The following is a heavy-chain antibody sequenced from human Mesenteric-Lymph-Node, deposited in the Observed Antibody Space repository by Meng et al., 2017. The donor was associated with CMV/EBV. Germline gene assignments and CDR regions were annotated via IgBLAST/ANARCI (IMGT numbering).Heavy chain of an antibody. CDR1: GGSLTSANLY. V-gene: IGHV4-31*02. CDR2: IYYTGTT. CDR3: ARVGIRSGYSIDY. J-gene: IGHJ4*02. D-gene: IGHD5-12*01. Sequence: SGGSLTSANLYWTWIRRHPGKGLEWIGYIYYTGTTYYNPSLRSRLAISIETSKNQFSLNLSSVTVADTAVYYCARVGIRSGYSIDYWGQGTLVTVSS.